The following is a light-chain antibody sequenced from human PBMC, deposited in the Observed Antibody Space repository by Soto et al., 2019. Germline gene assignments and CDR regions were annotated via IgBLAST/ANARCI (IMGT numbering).Light chain of an antibody. CDR3: QSYDSSNYV. V-gene: IGLV6-57*02. J-gene: IGLJ1*01. CDR1: SGSIASNY. CDR2: EDN. Sequence: NFMLTQPHSVSASPGKTVTISCTGSSGSIASNYVQWYQQRPGSAPTTVIYEDNQRPSGVPDRFSGSIDSSSNSASLTISGLKTEDEADYYCQSYDSSNYVFGTGTKVTVL.